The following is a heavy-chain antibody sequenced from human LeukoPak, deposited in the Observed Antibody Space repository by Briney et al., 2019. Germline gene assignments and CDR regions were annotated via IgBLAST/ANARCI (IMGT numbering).Heavy chain of an antibody. CDR1: GDSVSMTSAA. CDR2: TYYRTKWYS. V-gene: IGHV6-1*01. D-gene: IGHD6-19*01. CDR3: TRGGSGMTVALFDQ. J-gene: IGHJ4*02. Sequence: SQTLSLTFVISGDSVSMTSAAWNWVRQSPSRGLEWLGRTYYRTKWYSDSAASVKSRIIINPDTSKNQFSLLLNSVTPEDTAVYYCTRGGSGMTVALFDQWGQGTPVTVSS.